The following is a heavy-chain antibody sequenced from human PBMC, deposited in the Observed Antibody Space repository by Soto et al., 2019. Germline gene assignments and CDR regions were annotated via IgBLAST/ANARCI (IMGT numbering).Heavy chain of an antibody. Sequence: IILKASCPTLLTLTQTLTLTFSFSGFSLSTRGVGVCWISQPPGKALEWLTLIFWDDDKWYSQSLRSRLTITEDSSKNVVVGAMTNMKPVDTAPYYCEHRSRGYAYFCDQWGHRTLVTVSS. CDR1: GFSLSTRGVG. CDR3: EHRSRGYAYFCDQ. D-gene: IGHD5-12*01. J-gene: IGHJ4*01. CDR2: IFWDDDK. V-gene: IGHV2-5*02.